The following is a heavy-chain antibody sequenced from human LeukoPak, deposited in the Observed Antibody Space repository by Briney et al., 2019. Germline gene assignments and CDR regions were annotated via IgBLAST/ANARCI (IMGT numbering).Heavy chain of an antibody. CDR2: INRGGDT. CDR1: GFTFGKYW. CDR3: ARGRGTGSYFHD. D-gene: IGHD3/OR15-3a*01. J-gene: IGHJ4*03. V-gene: IGHV4-34*01. Sequence: GSLRLSCVASGFTFGKYWMSWIRQPPGKGLEWIGEINRGGDTNYNPFLKSRATISIDTSRNYFSLKLSSVTAADTAVYYCARGRGTGSYFHDWGQGTLVTVSS.